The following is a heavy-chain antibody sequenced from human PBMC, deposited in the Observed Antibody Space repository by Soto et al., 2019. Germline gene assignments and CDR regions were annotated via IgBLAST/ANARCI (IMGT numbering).Heavy chain of an antibody. V-gene: IGHV1-8*01. CDR3: VKESHYDFWSGYSSFDY. CDR1: GYTFTSYD. J-gene: IGHJ4*02. D-gene: IGHD3-3*01. CDR2: MNPNSGNT. Sequence: ASVKVSCKASGYTFTSYDINWVRQATGQGLEWMGWMNPNSGNTGYAQKFQGRVTMTRNTSISTAYMELSSLRSEDTAVYYCVKESHYDFWSGYSSFDYWGQGTLVTVSS.